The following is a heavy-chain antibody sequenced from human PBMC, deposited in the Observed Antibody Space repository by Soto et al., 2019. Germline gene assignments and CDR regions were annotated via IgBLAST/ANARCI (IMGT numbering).Heavy chain of an antibody. J-gene: IGHJ4*02. V-gene: IGHV3-33*01. D-gene: IGHD2-15*01. CDR3: ARGQLPAATTYFDF. CDR1: GFTFSSYA. CDR2: IWFDGSNK. Sequence: QVHLVESGGGVVQPGGSLRLSWAASGFTFSSYAIHWVGQAPGKGLEWVAIIWFDGSNKYYADSVKGRFSISRDNSKNTLFLQMDSLRAEDTAVYYCARGQLPAATTYFDFWGQGTLVIVSS.